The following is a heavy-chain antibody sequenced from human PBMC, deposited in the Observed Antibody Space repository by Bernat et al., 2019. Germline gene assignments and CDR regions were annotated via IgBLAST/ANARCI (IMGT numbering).Heavy chain of an antibody. CDR3: AREREYELDAFVI. CDR1: GFTVSSNY. Sequence: EVQLVESGGGLVQPGGSLRLSCAASGFTVSSNYMSWVRQAPGKGLEWVSVIYSGGSTYYADSVKGRFTISRDNSKNTLYLQMNSLRAEDTAVYYCAREREYELDAFVIWGQGTMVTVSS. V-gene: IGHV3-66*01. J-gene: IGHJ3*02. CDR2: IYSGGST. D-gene: IGHD3-10*01.